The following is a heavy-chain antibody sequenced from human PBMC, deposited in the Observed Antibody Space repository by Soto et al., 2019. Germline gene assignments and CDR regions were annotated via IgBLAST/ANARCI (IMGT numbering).Heavy chain of an antibody. V-gene: IGHV4-4*07. D-gene: IGHD6-6*01. CDR1: GGSFSSYY. CDR2: IYTSGST. J-gene: IGHJ4*02. CDR3: AREVAEAARSLDY. Sequence: PSETLSLTCTVSGGSFSSYYWSWIRQPAGKGLEWIGRIYTSGSTNYNPSLKSRVTMSVDTSKKQFSLNMTSVTAADTAVYFCAREVAEAARSLDYWGQGTLVTVSS.